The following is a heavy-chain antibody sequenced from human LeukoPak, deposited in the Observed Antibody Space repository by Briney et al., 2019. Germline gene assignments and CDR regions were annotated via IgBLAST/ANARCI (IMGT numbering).Heavy chain of an antibody. CDR1: GSSISSSSYY. V-gene: IGHV4-39*01. Sequence: SETLSLTCTVSGSSISSSSYYWGWIRQPPGKGLEWIGSIYYSGSTYYNPSLKSRVTISVDTSKNQFSLKLSSVTAADTAVYYCARQFVGYSFFDYWGQGTLVTVSS. J-gene: IGHJ4*02. CDR2: IYYSGST. D-gene: IGHD5-18*01. CDR3: ARQFVGYSFFDY.